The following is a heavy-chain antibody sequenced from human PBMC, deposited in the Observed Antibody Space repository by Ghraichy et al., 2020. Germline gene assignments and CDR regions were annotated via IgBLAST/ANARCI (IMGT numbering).Heavy chain of an antibody. J-gene: IGHJ4*02. CDR2: IYYSGST. V-gene: IGHV4-59*08. CDR3: AGVPTTVTTGVKY. D-gene: IGHD4-17*01. Sequence: SETLSLTCTVSGGSISSYYWSCIRQPPGKGLEWIGYIYYSGSTNYNPSLKSRVTISVDTSKNQFSLKLGSVTAADTAVYYGAGVPTTVTTGVKYWGQGTLVTVSS. CDR1: GGSISSYY.